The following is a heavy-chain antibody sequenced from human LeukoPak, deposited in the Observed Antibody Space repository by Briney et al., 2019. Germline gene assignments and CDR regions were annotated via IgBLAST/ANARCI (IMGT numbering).Heavy chain of an antibody. Sequence: GGSLRLSCSASGFTFTSSGMSWVRQAPGKGLEWVSAISGSGGSTYYADSVKGRFTISRDNAKNSLYLQMNSLRADDTAVYYCARGPTTLGLRLGELSLRADYWGQGALVTVSS. CDR1: GFTFTSSG. D-gene: IGHD3-16*02. CDR3: ARGPTTLGLRLGELSLRADY. V-gene: IGHV3-23*01. CDR2: ISGSGGST. J-gene: IGHJ4*02.